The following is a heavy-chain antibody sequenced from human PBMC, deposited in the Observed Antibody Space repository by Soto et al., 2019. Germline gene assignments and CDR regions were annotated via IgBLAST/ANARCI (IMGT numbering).Heavy chain of an antibody. Sequence: ASVKVSCKVSGYTLTEISMHWVRQAPGKGLEWMGGFDPEDGETIYAQKFQGRVTMTEDTSTDTAYMELSSLRSEDTAVYYCATQRMVYAINWFAPWGQGTLVTVYS. CDR3: ATQRMVYAINWFAP. D-gene: IGHD2-8*01. CDR2: FDPEDGET. V-gene: IGHV1-24*01. J-gene: IGHJ5*02. CDR1: GYTLTEIS.